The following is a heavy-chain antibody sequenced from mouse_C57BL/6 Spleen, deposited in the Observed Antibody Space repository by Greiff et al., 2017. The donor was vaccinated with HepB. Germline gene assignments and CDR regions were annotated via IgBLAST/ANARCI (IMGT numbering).Heavy chain of an antibody. Sequence: QVQLQQPGAELVRPGTSVKLSCKASGYTFTSYWMHWVKQRPGQGLEWIGVIDPSDSYTNYNQKFKGKATLTVDTSSSTAYMQLSSLTSEDSAVYYCASVYYYGSSPWYFDVWGTGTTVTVSS. V-gene: IGHV1-59*01. J-gene: IGHJ1*03. CDR3: ASVYYYGSSPWYFDV. D-gene: IGHD1-1*01. CDR2: IDPSDSYT. CDR1: GYTFTSYW.